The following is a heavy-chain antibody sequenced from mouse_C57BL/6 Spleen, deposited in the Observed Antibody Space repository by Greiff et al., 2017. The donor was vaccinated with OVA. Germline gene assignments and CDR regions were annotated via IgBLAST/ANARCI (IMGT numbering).Heavy chain of an antibody. CDR2: IWSGGST. J-gene: IGHJ4*01. Sequence: QVQLQQSGPGLVQPSQSLSITCTVSGFSLTSYGVHWVRQSPGKGLEWLGVIWSGGSTDYNAAFISSLSISKDNSKCQVFFKMNSLQADDTAIYYCARNPVITTVVAHYAMDYWGQGTSVTVSS. V-gene: IGHV2-2*01. CDR1: GFSLTSYG. CDR3: ARNPVITTVVAHYAMDY. D-gene: IGHD1-1*01.